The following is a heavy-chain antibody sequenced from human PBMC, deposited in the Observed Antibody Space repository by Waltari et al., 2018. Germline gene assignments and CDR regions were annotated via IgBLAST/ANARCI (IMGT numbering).Heavy chain of an antibody. D-gene: IGHD2-2*01. V-gene: IGHV4-30-4*08. CDR2: IYYSGST. CDR3: ASQKVVPAASHNWFDP. Sequence: QVQLQESGPGLVKPSQTLSLTCTVSGGPLSSGDYYWSWIRQPPGKGLEWIGYIYYSGSTYYNPSLKSRVTISVDTSKNQFSLKLSSVTAADTAVYYCASQKVVPAASHNWFDPWGQGTLVTVSS. CDR1: GGPLSSGDYY. J-gene: IGHJ5*02.